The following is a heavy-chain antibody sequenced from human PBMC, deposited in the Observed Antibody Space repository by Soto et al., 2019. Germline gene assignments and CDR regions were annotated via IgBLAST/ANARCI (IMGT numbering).Heavy chain of an antibody. CDR1: GGTADRFA. J-gene: IGHJ4*02. Sequence: QVHLEQSGADVRKPGSSVRVSCKASGGTADRFAISWVRQAPGEGLEWMGGITPLFRTPHYAQKFQGRVTITADGSSNATYMDLGSLTFDDTAVYYCAWQSRDTPMVPFSHWGQGTLVTVSS. V-gene: IGHV1-69*01. CDR3: AWQSRDTPMVPFSH. CDR2: ITPLFRTP. D-gene: IGHD2-15*01.